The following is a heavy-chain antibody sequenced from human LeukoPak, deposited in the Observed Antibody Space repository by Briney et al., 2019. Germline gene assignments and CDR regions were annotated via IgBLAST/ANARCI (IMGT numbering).Heavy chain of an antibody. CDR3: ARGAYYGSGITYGMDV. Sequence: AASVKASCKASGGTFSSYAISWVRQAPGQGLEWMGGIIPIFGTANYAQKFQGRVTITADESTSTAYMELSSLRSEDTAVYYCARGAYYGSGITYGMDVWGKGTTVTVSS. CDR1: GGTFSSYA. J-gene: IGHJ6*04. V-gene: IGHV1-69*13. CDR2: IIPIFGTA. D-gene: IGHD3-10*01.